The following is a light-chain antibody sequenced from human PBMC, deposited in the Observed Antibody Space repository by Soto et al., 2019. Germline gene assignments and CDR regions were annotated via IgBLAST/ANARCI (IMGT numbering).Light chain of an antibody. CDR3: VSDAGGTDG. Sequence: QSVLTQPPSASGSPGQSVTISCTGASSDVGGYIFVSWYQQHPGKAAKLMIYDVNKRPSGVPDRFSGSKSDNTASLTVSGLQAEDEAEYYCVSDAGGTDGFGTGTKVTVL. CDR2: DVN. J-gene: IGLJ1*01. CDR1: SSDVGGYIF. V-gene: IGLV2-8*01.